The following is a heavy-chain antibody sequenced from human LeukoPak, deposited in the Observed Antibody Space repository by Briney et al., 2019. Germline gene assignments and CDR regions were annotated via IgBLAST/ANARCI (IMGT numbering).Heavy chain of an antibody. CDR3: AREDSSSSGDY. CDR2: ISSSSSYK. Sequence: PGGSLRLSCAASGFTFSSYSMNWVRQAPGKGLEGVSSISSSSSYKYYADSVKGRLTISRDNAKNSLYLQMDSLRAEDPAVYYCAREDSSSSGDYWGQGTLVTVSS. D-gene: IGHD6-6*01. CDR1: GFTFSSYS. V-gene: IGHV3-21*01. J-gene: IGHJ4*02.